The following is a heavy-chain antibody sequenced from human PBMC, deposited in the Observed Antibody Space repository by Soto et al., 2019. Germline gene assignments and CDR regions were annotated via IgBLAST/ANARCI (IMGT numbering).Heavy chain of an antibody. CDR3: ARDETGDSYNYGYGMDG. Sequence: QVQLVQSGAEVKKPGSSVKVSCTASGGTFNTYTINWVRQAPGQGLEWMGGILPIFGTTNYAQRFQGRVTITADDSTTTAYTELSSLRSEDTAVYYCARDETGDSYNYGYGMDGWGPGTTVTVTS. CDR2: ILPIFGTT. D-gene: IGHD7-27*01. CDR1: GGTFNTYT. V-gene: IGHV1-69*01. J-gene: IGHJ6*02.